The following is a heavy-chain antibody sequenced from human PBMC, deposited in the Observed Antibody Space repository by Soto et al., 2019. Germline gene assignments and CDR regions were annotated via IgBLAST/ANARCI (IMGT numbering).Heavy chain of an antibody. CDR3: ARGPFRPSAMDV. Sequence: AASVKVSCKTSGDNFKKNVFTWVRQAPGQGLEWMGGTIPALGKTHYIEKFQGRVTITVDDATRTVYMEVRGLTSEDTAIYYCARGPFRPSAMDVWGQGTTVTVSS. CDR2: TIPALGKT. D-gene: IGHD3-10*01. J-gene: IGHJ6*02. V-gene: IGHV1-69*10. CDR1: GDNFKKNV.